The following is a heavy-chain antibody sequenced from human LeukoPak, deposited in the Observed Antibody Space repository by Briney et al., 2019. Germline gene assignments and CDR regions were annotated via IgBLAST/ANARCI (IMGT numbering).Heavy chain of an antibody. CDR2: ISSSSSYI. V-gene: IGHV3-21*01. CDR3: AREGSGDYYYDSSGYLHYHYYMDV. CDR1: GFTFSSYS. Sequence: PGGSLRLSCAASGFTFSSYSMNWVRQAPGKGLEWVSSISSSSSYIYYADSVKGRFTISRDNAKNSLYLQMNSLRAEDTAVYYCAREGSGDYYYDSSGYLHYHYYMDVWGKGTTVTISS. D-gene: IGHD3-22*01. J-gene: IGHJ6*03.